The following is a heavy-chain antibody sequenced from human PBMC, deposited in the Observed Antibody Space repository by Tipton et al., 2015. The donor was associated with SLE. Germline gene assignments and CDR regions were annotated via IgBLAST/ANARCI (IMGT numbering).Heavy chain of an antibody. D-gene: IGHD2-21*01. CDR1: GGSISSGGYS. J-gene: IGHJ1*01. CDR3: ARGCGGDCLIPEYFQH. V-gene: IGHV4-61*02. Sequence: TLSLTCAVSGGSISSGGYSWSWIRQPPGKGLEWIGRIYTSGSTNYNPSLKSRVTISVDTSKNQFSLKLSSVTAADTAVYYCARGCGGDCLIPEYFQHWGQGTLVTVSS. CDR2: IYTSGST.